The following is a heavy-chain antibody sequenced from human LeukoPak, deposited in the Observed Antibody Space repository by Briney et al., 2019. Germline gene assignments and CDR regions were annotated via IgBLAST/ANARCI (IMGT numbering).Heavy chain of an antibody. D-gene: IGHD6-25*01. Sequence: SETLSLTCTVSGGSISSSSYYWGWIRQPPGKGLEWIGSIYYSGSTYYNPSLKSRVSISEDRSNNQFFLKLSSVTAADTAMYFCARSPRGNYFDSWGEGTLVTVSS. CDR1: GGSISSSSYY. V-gene: IGHV4-39*07. J-gene: IGHJ4*02. CDR3: ARSPRGNYFDS. CDR2: IYYSGST.